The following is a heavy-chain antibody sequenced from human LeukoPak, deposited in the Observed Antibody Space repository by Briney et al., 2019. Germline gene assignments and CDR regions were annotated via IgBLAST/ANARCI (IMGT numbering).Heavy chain of an antibody. Sequence: SVKVSCKASGGTFSSYAISWVRQAPGQGLEWMGGIIPIFGTANYAQKFQGRVTITADESTSTAYMELSSLRSEDTAVYYCARERSGSRYFDLWGRGTLVTVSS. CDR2: IIPIFGTA. D-gene: IGHD3-10*01. V-gene: IGHV1-69*01. CDR1: GGTFSSYA. CDR3: ARERSGSRYFDL. J-gene: IGHJ2*01.